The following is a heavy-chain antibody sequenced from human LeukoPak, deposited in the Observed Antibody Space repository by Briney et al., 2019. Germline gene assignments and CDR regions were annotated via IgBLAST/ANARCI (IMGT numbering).Heavy chain of an antibody. CDR3: AGYSSSYGDAFDI. CDR1: GYTFTSYG. V-gene: IGHV1-18*01. J-gene: IGHJ3*02. D-gene: IGHD6-13*01. CDR2: ISAYNGNT. Sequence: AASVKVSCKASGYTFTSYGISWVRQAPGQGLEWMGWISAYNGNTNYAQKLQGRVTMTTDTSTSTAYMELRSLRSDDTAVYYCAGYSSSYGDAFDIWGQGTMVTVSS.